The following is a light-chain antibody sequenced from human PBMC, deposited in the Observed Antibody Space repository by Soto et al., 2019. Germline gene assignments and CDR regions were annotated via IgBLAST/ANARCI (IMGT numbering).Light chain of an antibody. Sequence: QSALTQPASVSGSPGQAITISCTGTSSDVGGYNFVSWYQQYPGKAPKLMIFEISDRPSGVSNRFSGSKSGNTASLTISGLQAEDEADYYCSSYTSNTTRVFGGGIKLTVL. J-gene: IGLJ3*02. CDR1: SSDVGGYNF. CDR2: EIS. CDR3: SSYTSNTTRV. V-gene: IGLV2-14*01.